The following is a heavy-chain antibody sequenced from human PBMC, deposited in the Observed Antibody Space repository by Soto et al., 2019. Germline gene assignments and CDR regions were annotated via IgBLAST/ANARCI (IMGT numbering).Heavy chain of an antibody. J-gene: IGHJ5*02. CDR1: GLSFSSYG. CDR3: ARAAYASSWNWFDP. Sequence: GGSLRLSCADSGLSFSSYGMHWVRQAPGEGLEWVAAISYDGSNKNYLASVKGRFTISRDNSKNTLYLQMSSLRGEDTAVYYCARAAYASSWNWFDPWGQGTLVTVSS. D-gene: IGHD6-13*01. CDR2: ISYDGSNK. V-gene: IGHV3-30*03.